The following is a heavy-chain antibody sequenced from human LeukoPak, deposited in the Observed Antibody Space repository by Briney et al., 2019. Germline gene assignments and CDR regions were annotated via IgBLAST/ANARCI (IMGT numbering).Heavy chain of an antibody. V-gene: IGHV1-2*02. J-gene: IGHJ1*01. CDR3: ARVLTDGYNNGNFQH. CDR1: GYTFTVYY. D-gene: IGHD5-24*01. CDR2: INLNSGGT. Sequence: ASVKVSCKASGYTFTVYYMHWVRQAPGQGLEWMGWINLNSGGTNYAQKFQGRVTMTMDTSITTAYMELSRLRSDDTAVYFCARVLTDGYNNGNFQHWGQGTLVTVSS.